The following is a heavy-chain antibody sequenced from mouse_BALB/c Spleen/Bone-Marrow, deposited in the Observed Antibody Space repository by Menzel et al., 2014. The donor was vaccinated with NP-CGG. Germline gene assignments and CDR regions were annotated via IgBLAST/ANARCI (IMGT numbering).Heavy chain of an antibody. Sequence: EVQLQESGGGLVRPGGSLKLSYAASGFDFSRYWMSWVRQAPGKGLEWIGEINPDSSTINYTPSLKDKFIISRDNAKNTLYLQMSKVRSEDTALYYCARNWDVGFAYWGQGTLVTVSA. CDR1: GFDFSRYW. J-gene: IGHJ3*01. V-gene: IGHV4-1*02. D-gene: IGHD4-1*01. CDR2: INPDSSTI. CDR3: ARNWDVGFAY.